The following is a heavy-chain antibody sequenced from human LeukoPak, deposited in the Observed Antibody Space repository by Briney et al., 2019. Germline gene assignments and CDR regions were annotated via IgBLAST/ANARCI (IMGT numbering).Heavy chain of an antibody. J-gene: IGHJ5*02. CDR1: GYTLTELS. Sequence: ASVKVSCKVSGYTLTELSMHWVRQAPGKGLEWMGGFDPEDGETIYAQKFQGRVTMTEDTSTDTAYMELSSLRSEDTAVYYCATERPGKAAAGTLNWFDPWGQGTLVTVSS. CDR3: ATERPGKAAAGTLNWFDP. D-gene: IGHD6-13*01. V-gene: IGHV1-24*01. CDR2: FDPEDGET.